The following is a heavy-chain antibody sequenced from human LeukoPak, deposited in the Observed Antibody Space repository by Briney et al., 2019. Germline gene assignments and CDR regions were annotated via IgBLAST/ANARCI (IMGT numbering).Heavy chain of an antibody. J-gene: IGHJ3*02. V-gene: IGHV4-38-2*02. CDR2: IYHSGST. Sequence: PSETLSLTCTVSGYSISSGYYWGWIRQPPGKGREWIGSIYHSGSTYYNPSLKSRVTISVDTSKNQFSLKLSSVTAADTAVYYCARVGAMDAFDIWGQGTMVTVSS. CDR1: GYSISSGYY. CDR3: ARVGAMDAFDI. D-gene: IGHD1-26*01.